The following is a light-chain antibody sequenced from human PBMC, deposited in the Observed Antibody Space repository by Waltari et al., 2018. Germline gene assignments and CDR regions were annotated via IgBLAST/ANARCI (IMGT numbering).Light chain of an antibody. CDR2: EAT. V-gene: IGKV1-5*03. CDR1: QSIGSW. CDR3: QRYNSYPIT. Sequence: DIPLTQYPSTLSASVGVRITITCRASQSIGSWLAWYQQKPGKAPKLLIYEATSLESGVPSRFSASGSGTEFTLTISSLQPDDFATYYCQRYNSYPITFGPGTKVDI. J-gene: IGKJ3*01.